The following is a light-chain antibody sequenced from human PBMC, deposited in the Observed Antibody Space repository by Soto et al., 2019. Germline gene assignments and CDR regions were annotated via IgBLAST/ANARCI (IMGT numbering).Light chain of an antibody. Sequence: QSALTQPASVSGSPGQSITISCTGTSSDVGSYNLVSWYQQHPGKAPKLMIFEVTKRPSGVSSRFFGSKSGNTASLTISGLQAEDEAHYYCCSYAGTSSYAFGTGTKVTVL. CDR1: SSDVGSYNL. J-gene: IGLJ1*01. CDR2: EVT. V-gene: IGLV2-23*02. CDR3: CSYAGTSSYA.